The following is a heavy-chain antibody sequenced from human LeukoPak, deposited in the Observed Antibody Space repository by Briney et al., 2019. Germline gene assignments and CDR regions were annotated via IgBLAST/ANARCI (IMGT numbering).Heavy chain of an antibody. J-gene: IGHJ4*02. CDR3: ARLDYYGSSGYFTSWGYFDY. CDR2: IYPGDSDT. D-gene: IGHD3-22*01. Sequence: GESLKISCKGSGYIFPSYWIGWVRQMPGKGLEWMGIIYPGDSDTRYSPSFQGQVTISADKSISTAYLQWSSLKASDTAMYYCARLDYYGSSGYFTSWGYFDYWGQGTLVTVSS. V-gene: IGHV5-51*01. CDR1: GYIFPSYW.